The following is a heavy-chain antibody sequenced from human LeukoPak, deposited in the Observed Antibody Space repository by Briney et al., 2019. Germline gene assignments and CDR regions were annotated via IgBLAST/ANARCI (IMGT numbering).Heavy chain of an antibody. Sequence: ASVKVSCKASGYTFTSYYMHWVRQAPGQGLEWMGIINPSGGSTSYAQKFQGRVTMTTDTSTSTAYMELRSLRSDDTAVYYCARVGGYTPAEFDYWGQGTLVTVSS. D-gene: IGHD5-18*01. CDR1: GYTFTSYY. CDR3: ARVGGYTPAEFDY. V-gene: IGHV1-46*01. J-gene: IGHJ4*02. CDR2: INPSGGST.